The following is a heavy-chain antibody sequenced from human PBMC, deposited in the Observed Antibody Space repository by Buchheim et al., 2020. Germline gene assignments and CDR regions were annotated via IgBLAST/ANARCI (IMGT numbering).Heavy chain of an antibody. CDR3: VREHGRGYSGYGHFDY. V-gene: IGHV1-46*01. CDR1: GYTFSSHY. J-gene: IGHJ4*02. Sequence: QVQLVQSGAEVRKPGASVKIACEGFGYTFSSHYIHWVRQAPGQGFEWMGIINPSGGGTGYAQRFQGRITMTRDAPSSPVFMELGSLGSDDTAMYYCVREHGRGYSGYGHFDYWGQGTL. CDR2: INPSGGGT. D-gene: IGHD5-12*01.